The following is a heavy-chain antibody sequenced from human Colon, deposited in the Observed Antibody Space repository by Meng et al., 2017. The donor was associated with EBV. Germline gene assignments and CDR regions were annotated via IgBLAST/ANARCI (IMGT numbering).Heavy chain of an antibody. D-gene: IGHD6-19*01. Sequence: AGPWKPPETLSLTCGVSGGALNGYYWSWGRHPRGEWLEWIGEINNSGNSDYNPSLKGSVTRSMDTSKNQFSLKLSSVTDADTAVYVCARGEPVPGHFLKSWGQGTLVTVSS. CDR3: ARGEPVPGHFLKS. CDR1: GGALNGYY. J-gene: IGHJ5*02. V-gene: IGHV4-34*01. CDR2: INNSGNS.